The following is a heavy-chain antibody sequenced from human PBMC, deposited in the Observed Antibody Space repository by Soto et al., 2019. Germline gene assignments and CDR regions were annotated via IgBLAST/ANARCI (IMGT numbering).Heavy chain of an antibody. D-gene: IGHD3-3*02. J-gene: IGHJ4*02. Sequence: PGGSLRLSCAASGFTFSSYAMSWVRQAPGKGLEWIGYIYYSGSTNYNPSLKSRVTISVDTSKNQFSRKLSSVTAADTAVYYCGRGAGTIIIWGQGTLVTVS. CDR1: GFTFSSYA. V-gene: IGHV4-59*01. CDR2: IYYSGST. CDR3: GRGAGTIII.